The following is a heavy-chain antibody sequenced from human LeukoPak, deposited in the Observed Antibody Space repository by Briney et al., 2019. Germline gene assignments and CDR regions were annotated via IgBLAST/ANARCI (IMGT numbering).Heavy chain of an antibody. CDR1: GGSISSSSYY. CDR2: IYYSGST. CDR3: ARVVAATAGLDY. D-gene: IGHD2-15*01. J-gene: IGHJ4*02. V-gene: IGHV4-39*01. Sequence: SETLSLTCTVSGGSISSSSYYWGCIRQPPGKGLEWIGSIYYSGSTYYNPSLKSRVTISVDTSKNQFSLKLSSVTAADTAVYYCARVVAATAGLDYWGQGTLVTVSS.